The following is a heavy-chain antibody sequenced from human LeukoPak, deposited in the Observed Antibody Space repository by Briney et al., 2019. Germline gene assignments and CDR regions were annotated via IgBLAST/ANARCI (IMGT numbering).Heavy chain of an antibody. D-gene: IGHD6-19*01. V-gene: IGHV3-23*01. CDR2: LSGSGGST. J-gene: IGHJ4*02. Sequence: GGSLRLSCAASGFTFSSYAMSWVRQAPGKGLEWVSALSGSGGSTYYADSVKGRFTISRDNSKNTLYLQMNSLRAEDTAVYYCAKVAGQWLANRHFDYWGQGTLVTVSS. CDR1: GFTFSSYA. CDR3: AKVAGQWLANRHFDY.